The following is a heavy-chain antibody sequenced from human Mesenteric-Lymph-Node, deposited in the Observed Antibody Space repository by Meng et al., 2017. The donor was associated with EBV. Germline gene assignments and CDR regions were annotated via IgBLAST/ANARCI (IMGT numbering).Heavy chain of an antibody. V-gene: IGHV4-4*01. J-gene: IGHJ4*02. Sequence: LDAAGHGVWRPRETRSPACGGPGGSISTSNGWRWVRQPPGKGLEWIGEIYHRGSTNYNPSLTSRVTISVDESKNEFSLSLTSVTAADTAVYFCARVNEGQWLVRGVFDYWGQGTLVTVSS. CDR1: GGSISTSNG. CDR2: IYHRGST. CDR3: ARVNEGQWLVRGVFDY. D-gene: IGHD6-19*01.